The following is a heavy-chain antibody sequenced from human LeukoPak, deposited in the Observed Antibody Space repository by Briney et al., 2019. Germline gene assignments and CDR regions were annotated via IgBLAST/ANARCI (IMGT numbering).Heavy chain of an antibody. CDR2: ISWNSGSI. CDR1: GFTFDDYA. Sequence: QTGGSLRLSCAASGFTFDDYAMHWVRQAPGKGLEWVSGISWNSGSIGYADSVKGRFTISRDNAKNSLYLQMNSLRAADTALYYCAKSLGGYEGYYFDYWGQGTLVTVSS. J-gene: IGHJ4*02. D-gene: IGHD5-12*01. V-gene: IGHV3-9*01. CDR3: AKSLGGYEGYYFDY.